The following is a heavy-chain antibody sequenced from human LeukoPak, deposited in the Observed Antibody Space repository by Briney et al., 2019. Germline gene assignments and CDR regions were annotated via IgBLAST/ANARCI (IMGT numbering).Heavy chain of an antibody. Sequence: PSETLSLTCTVSGASISGYYWSGIRQSAGKGLEWIGRIYVSGTTYYNPSLKSRLTMLIDASRNQFSLNLRSVTAADTAVYYCARGGPDLAREYFQYWGQGTLVSVS. CDR1: GASISGYY. D-gene: IGHD5-12*01. V-gene: IGHV4-4*07. J-gene: IGHJ1*01. CDR3: ARGGPDLAREYFQY. CDR2: IYVSGTT.